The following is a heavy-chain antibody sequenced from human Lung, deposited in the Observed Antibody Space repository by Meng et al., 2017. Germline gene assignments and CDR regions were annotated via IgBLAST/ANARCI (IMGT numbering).Heavy chain of an antibody. CDR1: GYPLPDYW. V-gene: IGHV1-2*06. J-gene: IGHJ4*02. CDR3: ARDEDISAAGKLFGDY. CDR2: INPKSGDT. Sequence: QVQLWQSGAEVKKPGASVKVSSKAPGYPLPDYWIHWVRRAPGQGLEWMGRINPKSGDTHYAQRFQGRVTMTGDTSISTAYMELSGLRSDDTAMYYCARDEDISAAGKLFGDYWGQGTLVTVSS. D-gene: IGHD6-13*01.